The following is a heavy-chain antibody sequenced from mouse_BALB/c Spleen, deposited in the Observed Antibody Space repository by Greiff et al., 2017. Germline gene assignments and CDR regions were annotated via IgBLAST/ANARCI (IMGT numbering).Heavy chain of an antibody. D-gene: IGHD2-14*01. CDR1: GFTFSSYA. Sequence: EVQGVESGGGLVKPGGSLKLSCAASGFTFSSYAMSWVRQSPEKRLEWVAEISSGGSYTYYPDTVTGRFTISRANAKNTLYLEMSSLRSEDTAMYYCARGLRYHDYWGQGTTRAVSS. CDR2: ISSGGSYT. J-gene: IGHJ2*01. V-gene: IGHV5-9-4*01. CDR3: ARGLRYHDY.